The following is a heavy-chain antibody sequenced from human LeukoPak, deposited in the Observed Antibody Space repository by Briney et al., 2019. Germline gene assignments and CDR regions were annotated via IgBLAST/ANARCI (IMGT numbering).Heavy chain of an antibody. Sequence: SETLSLTCSVSGGSISSYYWSWIRQPPGKGLEWIGYIYYSGSTNYNPSLKSRVTISVDTSKNQFSLKLRYETAADTAVYYCASQRREQQVQNHAFDIWGQGTMVSV. V-gene: IGHV4-59*08. CDR1: GGSISSYY. D-gene: IGHD6-13*01. CDR2: IYYSGST. J-gene: IGHJ3*02. CDR3: ASQRREQQVQNHAFDI.